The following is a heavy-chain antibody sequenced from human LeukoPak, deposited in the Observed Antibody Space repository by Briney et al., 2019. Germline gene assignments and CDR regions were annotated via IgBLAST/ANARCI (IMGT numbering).Heavy chain of an antibody. D-gene: IGHD3-22*01. V-gene: IGHV3-30*04. Sequence: GGSLRLSCAASGFTFSSYAMHWVRQAPGKGLEWMAVISYDGSNKYYADSVKGRFTISRDNSKNTLYLQMNSLRAEDTAVYYCARDDAKYDSSGYPPDYWGQGTLVTVSS. CDR1: GFTFSSYA. CDR3: ARDDAKYDSSGYPPDY. J-gene: IGHJ4*02. CDR2: ISYDGSNK.